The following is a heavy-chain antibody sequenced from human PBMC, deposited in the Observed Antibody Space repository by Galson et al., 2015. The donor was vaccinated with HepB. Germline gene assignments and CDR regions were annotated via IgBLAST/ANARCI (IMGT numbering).Heavy chain of an antibody. CDR2: IKQDGSEK. D-gene: IGHD6-19*01. CDR1: GFTFSSYW. Sequence: SLRLSCAASGFTFSSYWMSWVRQAPGKGLEWVANIKQDGSEKYYVDSVKGRFTISRDNAKNSLYLQMNSLRAEDTAVYYCARDEIAVAGRPVNWFDPWGQAALVTVSS. CDR3: ARDEIAVAGRPVNWFDP. V-gene: IGHV3-7*01. J-gene: IGHJ5*02.